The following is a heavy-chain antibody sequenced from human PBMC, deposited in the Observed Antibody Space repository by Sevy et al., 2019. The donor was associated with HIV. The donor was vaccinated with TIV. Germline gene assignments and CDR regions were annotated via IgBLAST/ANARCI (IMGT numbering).Heavy chain of an antibody. Sequence: GSLRLSCAASGFTFSSYSMNWVRQAPGKGLEWVSYISSSSSTIYYADSVKGRFTISRDNAKNSLYLQMNSLRDEDTAVYYCARDPGSGWYGGAYYYGMDVWGQGTTVTVSS. D-gene: IGHD6-19*01. CDR3: ARDPGSGWYGGAYYYGMDV. V-gene: IGHV3-48*02. CDR1: GFTFSSYS. J-gene: IGHJ6*02. CDR2: ISSSSSTI.